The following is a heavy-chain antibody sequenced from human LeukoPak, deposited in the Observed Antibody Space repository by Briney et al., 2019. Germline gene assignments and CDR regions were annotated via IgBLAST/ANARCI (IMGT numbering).Heavy chain of an antibody. CDR2: IRYDGSNK. V-gene: IGHV3-30*02. J-gene: IGHJ6*03. Sequence: GGSLRLSCAASGFTFSSYGMHWVRQAPGKGLDWVSFIRYDGSNKYYADSVRGRFTISRDNSKNTLYLQMNSLRAEDTAVYYFAKDSQYHDFWSGYSGYYYYYMDVWGKGTTVTVSS. CDR3: AKDSQYHDFWSGYSGYYYYYMDV. CDR1: GFTFSSYG. D-gene: IGHD3-3*01.